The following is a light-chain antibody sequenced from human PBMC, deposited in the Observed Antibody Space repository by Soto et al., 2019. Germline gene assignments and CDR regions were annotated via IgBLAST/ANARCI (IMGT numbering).Light chain of an antibody. J-gene: IGKJ4*01. Sequence: VLTQSPATLSVSPGEGATLSCRADQSVGSLLAWYQQSPGRAPRLLIYRASTRATGIPDRFSASGSGTDFTLTISIVEPADFAVYCCQQYGFSPFTFGGGTKVDIK. CDR2: RAS. V-gene: IGKV3-20*01. CDR1: QSVGSL. CDR3: QQYGFSPFT.